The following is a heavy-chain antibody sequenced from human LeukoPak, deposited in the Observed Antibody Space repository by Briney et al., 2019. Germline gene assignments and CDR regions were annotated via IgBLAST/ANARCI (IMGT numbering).Heavy chain of an antibody. CDR1: GFTFSSYW. CDR2: IKQDGSEK. V-gene: IGHV3-7*01. Sequence: GGSLRLSCAASGFTFSSYWMTWVRQAPGKGLEWVANIKQDGSEKYYVDSVKGRFTISRGNAKNSLYLQMNSLRAEDTAVYYCARDWGSGSGTIFDYWGQGTQVTVSS. D-gene: IGHD3-16*01. CDR3: ARDWGSGSGTIFDY. J-gene: IGHJ4*02.